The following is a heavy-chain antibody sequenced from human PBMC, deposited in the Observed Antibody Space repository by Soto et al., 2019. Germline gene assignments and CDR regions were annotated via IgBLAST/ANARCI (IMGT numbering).Heavy chain of an antibody. CDR3: ARDGITGNNKGTYYYYYGMDV. J-gene: IGHJ6*02. CDR1: GYTFTSYG. V-gene: IGHV1-18*01. Sequence: ASVKVSCKASGYTFTSYGISWVRQAPGQGLEWMGWISAYNGNTNYAQKLQGRVTMTTDTSTSTAYMELRSLGSDDTAVYYCARDGITGNNKGTYYYYYGMDVWSQGTTVTVSS. D-gene: IGHD1-20*01. CDR2: ISAYNGNT.